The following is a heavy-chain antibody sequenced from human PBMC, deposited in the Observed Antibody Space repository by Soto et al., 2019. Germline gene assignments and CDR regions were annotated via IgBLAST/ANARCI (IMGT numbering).Heavy chain of an antibody. CDR3: TTSNPPLYCSSTSCYYYGMDV. D-gene: IGHD2-2*01. CDR1: GFTFSNAW. CDR2: IKSKTDGGTT. Sequence: EVQLVESGGGLVKPGGSLRLSCAASGFTFSNAWMNWVRQAPGKGLEWVGRIKSKTDGGTTDYAAPVKGRFTISRDDSKNTLYLQMYSLKTEHTAVYYCTTSNPPLYCSSTSCYYYGMDVWCQGTTVTVSS. V-gene: IGHV3-15*07. J-gene: IGHJ6*02.